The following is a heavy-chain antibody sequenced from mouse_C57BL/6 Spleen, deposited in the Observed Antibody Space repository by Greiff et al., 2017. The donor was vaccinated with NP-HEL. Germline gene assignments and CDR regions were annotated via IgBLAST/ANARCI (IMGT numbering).Heavy chain of an antibody. V-gene: IGHV1-64*01. CDR2: IHPNSGST. D-gene: IGHD3-1*01. CDR3: ARERATGFFDY. J-gene: IGHJ2*01. Sequence: QVPLQQPGAELVKPGASVKLSCKASGYTFTSYWMHWVKQRPGQGLEWIGMIHPNSGSTNYNEKFKSKATLTVDKSSSTAYMQLSSLTSEDSAVYYCARERATGFFDYWGQGTTLTVSS. CDR1: GYTFTSYW.